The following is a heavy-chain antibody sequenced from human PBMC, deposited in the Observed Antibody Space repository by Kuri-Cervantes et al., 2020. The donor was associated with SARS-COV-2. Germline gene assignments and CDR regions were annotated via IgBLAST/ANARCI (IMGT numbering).Heavy chain of an antibody. V-gene: IGHV3-23*01. J-gene: IGHJ4*02. D-gene: IGHD6-13*01. Sequence: GESLKISCAASGFTFTTYAMRWVRQAPRKGLEWVSGISGSGGSIYYADSVKGRCAISRDNSKNTLYLQMNSLRAEDTAVYYCAKREQYSSSWGDVDYWGQGTLVTVSS. CDR2: ISGSGGSI. CDR1: GFTFTTYA. CDR3: AKREQYSSSWGDVDY.